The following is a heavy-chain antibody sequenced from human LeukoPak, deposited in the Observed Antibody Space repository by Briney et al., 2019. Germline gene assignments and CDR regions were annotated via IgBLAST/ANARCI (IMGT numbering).Heavy chain of an antibody. D-gene: IGHD3-10*01. CDR2: IIPILGIA. V-gene: IGHV1-69*04. CDR1: GGTFSSYA. Sequence: EASVKVSCKASGGTFSSYAISWVRQAPGQGLEWMGRIIPILGIANYAQKFQGRVTITADKSTSTAYMELSSLRSEDTAVYYCCKLGEQYGMDVWGQGTTVTVSS. J-gene: IGHJ6*02. CDR3: CKLGEQYGMDV.